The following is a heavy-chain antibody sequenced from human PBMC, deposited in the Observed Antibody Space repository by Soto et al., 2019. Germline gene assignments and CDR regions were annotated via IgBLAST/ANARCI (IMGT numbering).Heavy chain of an antibody. CDR2: ISYDGSNK. D-gene: IGHD3-10*01. Sequence: GGSLRLSCAASGFTFSSYAMHWVRQAPGKGLEWVAVISYDGSNKYYADYVKGRFTISRDNSKNTLYLQMNSLRAEDTAIYYCSTMATTARYFHYWGQGTRVTVSS. CDR1: GFTFSSYA. J-gene: IGHJ4*02. CDR3: STMATTARYFHY. V-gene: IGHV3-30-3*01.